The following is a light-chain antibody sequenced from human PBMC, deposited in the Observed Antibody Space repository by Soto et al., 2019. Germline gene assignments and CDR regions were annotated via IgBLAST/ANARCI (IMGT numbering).Light chain of an antibody. J-gene: IGLJ2*01. CDR1: SSDVGGYNY. V-gene: IGLV2-14*01. CDR3: SSYTSSRTLL. CDR2: EVS. Sequence: QSALTQPASVSGSPGQSITISCTGTSSDVGGYNYVSWYQQHPGKAPKLMIYEVSNRSSGVSNRFSGSKSGNTASLTISGLQAEDEADYYCSSYTSSRTLLFGGGTKLTVL.